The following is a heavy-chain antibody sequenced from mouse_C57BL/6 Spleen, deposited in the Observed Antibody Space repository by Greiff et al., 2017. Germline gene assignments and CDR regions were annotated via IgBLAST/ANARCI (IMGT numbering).Heavy chain of an antibody. CDR1: GFTFTSYT. CDR2: INPSSGYT. D-gene: IGHD2-4*01. J-gene: IGHJ1*03. Sequence: QVQLQQSGAELARPGASVKMSCKASGFTFTSYTMHWVKQRPGQGLEWIGYINPSSGYTKYNQKFKDKATLTADKSSSTAYMQLSSLTSEDSAVYYCARWKLYYDYDEDWYFDVWGTGTTVTVSS. CDR3: ARWKLYYDYDEDWYFDV. V-gene: IGHV1-4*01.